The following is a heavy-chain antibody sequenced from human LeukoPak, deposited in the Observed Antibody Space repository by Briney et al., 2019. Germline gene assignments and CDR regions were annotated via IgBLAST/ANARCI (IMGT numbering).Heavy chain of an antibody. J-gene: IGHJ5*01. CDR3: ARTTYPKGWFDS. V-gene: IGHV1-2*02. CDR2: INPNSGGT. D-gene: IGHD1-14*01. Sequence: ASVKVSCKASGYTFTGYYMHWVRQAPGQGLEWMGWINPNSGGTNYAQKFQGRVTMTRDTSISTAYMELSRLRSDDTAVYYCARTTYPKGWFDSWGQGTLVTVSS. CDR1: GYTFTGYY.